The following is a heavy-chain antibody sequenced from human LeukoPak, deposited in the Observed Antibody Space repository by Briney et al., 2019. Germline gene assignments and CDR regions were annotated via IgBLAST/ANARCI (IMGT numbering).Heavy chain of an antibody. V-gene: IGHV3-21*04. CDR3: ARDKGVWGILQIPEY. CDR2: ISSSSSYI. CDR1: GFTFSSYS. Sequence: GGSLRLSCAASGFTFSSYSMNWVRQAPGKGLEWVSSISSSSSYIYYADSVKGRFTISRDNAKNSLYLQMNSLRAEDTAVYYCARDKGVWGILQIPEYWGQGTLVTVSS. J-gene: IGHJ4*02. D-gene: IGHD3-16*01.